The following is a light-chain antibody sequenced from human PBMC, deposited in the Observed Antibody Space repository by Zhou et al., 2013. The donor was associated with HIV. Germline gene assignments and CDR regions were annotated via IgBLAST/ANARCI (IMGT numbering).Light chain of an antibody. CDR2: GAS. Sequence: IVLTQSPATLSLSPGERATLSCRASQQISSNLAWYQQKLGQAPRLLIYGASSRATGIPDRFSGSGSGTDFTLTISRLEPEDFAVYYCQQYGSSPRTFGQGTKVEIK. V-gene: IGKV3-20*01. CDR3: QQYGSSPRT. CDR1: QQISSN. J-gene: IGKJ1*01.